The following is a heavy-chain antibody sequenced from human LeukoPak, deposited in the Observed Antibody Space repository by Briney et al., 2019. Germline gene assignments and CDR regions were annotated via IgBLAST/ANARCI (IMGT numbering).Heavy chain of an antibody. D-gene: IGHD6-13*01. Sequence: SETLSLTCAVSGYSISSGYYWGWIRQPPGKGLEWIGSIYHSGSTYYNPSLKSRVTISVDTPKNQFSLKLSSVTAADTAVYYCARYSHYFDYWGQGTLVTVSS. CDR2: IYHSGST. J-gene: IGHJ4*02. CDR3: ARYSHYFDY. CDR1: GYSISSGYY. V-gene: IGHV4-38-2*01.